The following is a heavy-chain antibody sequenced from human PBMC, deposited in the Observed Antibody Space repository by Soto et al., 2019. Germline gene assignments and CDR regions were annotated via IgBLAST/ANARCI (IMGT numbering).Heavy chain of an antibody. J-gene: IGHJ4*02. Sequence: PSETLSLTCAVSGGSISSGGYSWSWIRQPPGKGLEWIGYIYHSGSTYYNPSLKSRVTISVDRSKNQFSLKLSSVTAADTAVYYCARDGSSWPFDYWGQGTLVTVSS. D-gene: IGHD6-13*01. CDR3: ARDGSSWPFDY. CDR1: GGSISSGGYS. CDR2: IYHSGST. V-gene: IGHV4-30-2*01.